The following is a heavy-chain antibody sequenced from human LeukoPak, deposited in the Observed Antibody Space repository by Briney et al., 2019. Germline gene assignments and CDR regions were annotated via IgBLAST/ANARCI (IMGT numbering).Heavy chain of an antibody. V-gene: IGHV4-4*07. CDR1: GGSISSYY. CDR3: AREGPNLYSSSWAPIPHYYYYGMDV. CDR2: VYTSGST. J-gene: IGHJ6*02. D-gene: IGHD6-13*01. Sequence: SETLSLTCTVSGGSISSYYWSWIRQPAGKGLEWIGRVYTSGSTNYNPSLKSRVTMSVDTSKNQFSLKLSSVTAADTAVYYCAREGPNLYSSSWAPIPHYYYYGMDVWGQGPRSPSP.